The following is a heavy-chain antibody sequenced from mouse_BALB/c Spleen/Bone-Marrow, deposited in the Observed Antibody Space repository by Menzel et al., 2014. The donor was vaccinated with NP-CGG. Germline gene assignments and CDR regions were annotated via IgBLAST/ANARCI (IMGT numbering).Heavy chain of an antibody. CDR1: GFDFSRYW. CDR2: INPDSSMI. Sequence: VQLQQSGGGLVQPGGSLKISCAASGFDFSRYWMNWVRQAPGKGLEWIGEINPDSSMINYTPSLKDKFIISRDNAKNTLFLQMSKVKSEDTAQYYCARQETGSWFAYWGQGTLVTVSA. V-gene: IGHV4-1*02. J-gene: IGHJ3*01. CDR3: ARQETGSWFAY. D-gene: IGHD4-1*01.